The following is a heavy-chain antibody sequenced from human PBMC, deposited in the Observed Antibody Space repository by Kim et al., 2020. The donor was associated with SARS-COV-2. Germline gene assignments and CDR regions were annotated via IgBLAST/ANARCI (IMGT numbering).Heavy chain of an antibody. CDR3: ARRSGYSSSPLDY. CDR2: IYHSGST. CDR1: GGSISSSNW. J-gene: IGHJ4*02. D-gene: IGHD6-13*01. V-gene: IGHV4-4*02. Sequence: SETLSLTCAVSGGSISSSNWWSWVRQPPGKGLEWIGEIYHSGSTNYNPSLKSRVTISVDKSKNQFSLKLSSVTAADTAVYYCARRSGYSSSPLDYWGQGTLVTVSS.